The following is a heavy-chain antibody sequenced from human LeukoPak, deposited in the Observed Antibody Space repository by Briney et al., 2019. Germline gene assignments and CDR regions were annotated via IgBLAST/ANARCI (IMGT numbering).Heavy chain of an antibody. D-gene: IGHD4-23*01. Sequence: SETLSLTCAVYGGSFSGYYWTWIRQPPGKELEWIGEIHHSGGTNYNPSLKSRVTISVDTSKNHFSLKLSSVTAADTAVYYCARERSVAVLDSWGQGTLVTVSS. CDR1: GGSFSGYY. J-gene: IGHJ4*02. CDR3: ARERSVAVLDS. CDR2: IHHSGGT. V-gene: IGHV4-34*01.